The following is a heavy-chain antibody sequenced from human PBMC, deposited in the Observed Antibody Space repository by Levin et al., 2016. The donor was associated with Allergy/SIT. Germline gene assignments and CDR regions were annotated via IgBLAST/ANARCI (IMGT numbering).Heavy chain of an antibody. CDR2: INPSGGST. D-gene: IGHD3-22*01. CDR1: GYTFTSYY. J-gene: IGHJ1*01. CDR3: ARALYYYDSSGYYYAEYFQH. Sequence: ASVKVSCKASGYTFTSYYMHWVRQAPGQGLEWMGIINPSGGSTSYAQKFQGRVTMTRDTSTSTVYMELSSLRSEDTAVYYCARALYYYDSSGYYYAEYFQHWGQGTLVTVSS. V-gene: IGHV1-46*03.